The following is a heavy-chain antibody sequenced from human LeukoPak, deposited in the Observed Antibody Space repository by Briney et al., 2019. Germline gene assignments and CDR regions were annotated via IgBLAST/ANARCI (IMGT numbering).Heavy chain of an antibody. V-gene: IGHV1-18*01. CDR1: GYTFTSYG. CDR2: ISAYNGNT. D-gene: IGHD3-22*01. CDR3: ARDSSGYPRDASDY. J-gene: IGHJ4*02. Sequence: GASVKVSCKASGYTFTSYGISWVRQAPGQGLEWMGWISAYNGNTNYVQKLQGRVTMTTDTYTSTAYLELRSLRSDDTAVYYCARDSSGYPRDASDYWGQGTLVTVSS.